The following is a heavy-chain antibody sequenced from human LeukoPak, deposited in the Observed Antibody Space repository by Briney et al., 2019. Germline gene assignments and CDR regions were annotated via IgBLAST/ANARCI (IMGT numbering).Heavy chain of an antibody. CDR3: ARLVYSYGYVQNAFDI. Sequence: ASVKVSCKASGYTFTSYAMHWVRQAPGQRLEWMGWINAGNGNTKYSQKFQGRVTITADKSTSTAYMELSSLRSEDTAVYYCARLVYSYGYVQNAFDIWGQGTMVTVSS. V-gene: IGHV1-3*01. CDR2: INAGNGNT. CDR1: GYTFTSYA. J-gene: IGHJ3*02. D-gene: IGHD5-18*01.